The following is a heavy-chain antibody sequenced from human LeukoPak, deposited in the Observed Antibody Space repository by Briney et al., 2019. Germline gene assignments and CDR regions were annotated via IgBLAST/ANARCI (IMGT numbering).Heavy chain of an antibody. CDR3: ATVERGDGYCGSYRYTWGEFDY. J-gene: IGHJ4*02. D-gene: IGHD3-16*02. V-gene: IGHV3-23*01. CDR1: GFTFSSYA. CDR2: ISGSGGST. Sequence: GGSLRLSCAASGFTFSSYAMSWVRQAPGKGLEWVSAISGSGGSTYYADSVKGRFTISRDNSKNTLYLQMNSLRAEDTAVYYCATVERGDGYCGSYRYTWGEFDYWGQGTLVTVSS.